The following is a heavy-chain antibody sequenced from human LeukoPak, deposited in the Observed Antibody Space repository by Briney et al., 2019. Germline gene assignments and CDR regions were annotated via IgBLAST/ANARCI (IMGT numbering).Heavy chain of an antibody. CDR1: GGTFATYD. D-gene: IGHD4-23*01. CDR2: IIPIFGTP. CDR3: ARGWLAETTVVTPYNY. J-gene: IGHJ4*02. Sequence: SVKVSCKASGGTFATYDISWVRQAPGQGLEWMGGIIPIFGTPNYAQKFQGRVSITADESTSAAYMELSSLRSEDTAVYYCARGWLAETTVVTPYNYWGQGTLVTVSS. V-gene: IGHV1-69*13.